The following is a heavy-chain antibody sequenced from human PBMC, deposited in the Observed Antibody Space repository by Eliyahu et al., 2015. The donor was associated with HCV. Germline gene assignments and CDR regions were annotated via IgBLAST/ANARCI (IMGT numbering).Heavy chain of an antibody. V-gene: IGHV4-59*08. CDR1: GGSISSYY. D-gene: IGHD3-22*01. CDR3: ARSYRRYYYDSSGYYGDFDY. J-gene: IGHJ4*02. Sequence: QVQLQESGPGLVKPSDTLSLTCTVSGGSISSYYWSWIRXPPGKGLEWIGYIYYSGSTNYNPSLKSRVTISVDTSKNQFSLKLSSVTAADTAVYYCARSYRRYYYDSSGYYGDFDYWGQGTLVTVSS. CDR2: IYYSGST.